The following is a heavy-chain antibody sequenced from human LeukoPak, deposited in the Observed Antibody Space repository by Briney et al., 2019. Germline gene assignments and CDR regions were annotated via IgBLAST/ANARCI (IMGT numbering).Heavy chain of an antibody. CDR1: GGSISPYY. V-gene: IGHV4-59*01. Sequence: SETLSLTCTVSGGSISPYYWSWIRQPPGKGLEWIGYIYYSGSTNYNPSLKSRVTISVDTSKNQFSLKLSSVTAADTAVYYCARRDYYFDYWGQGTLVTVSS. J-gene: IGHJ4*02. CDR2: IYYSGST. CDR3: ARRDYYFDY.